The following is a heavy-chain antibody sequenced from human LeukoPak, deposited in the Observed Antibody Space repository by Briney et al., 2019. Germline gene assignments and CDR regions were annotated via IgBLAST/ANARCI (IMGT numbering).Heavy chain of an antibody. D-gene: IGHD4-17*01. CDR1: NFAFSTYA. Sequence: GGSLRLSCAASNFAFSTYAMTWVRQAPGQGLEWVSSISVLGFDTSYADSVKGRFTISSDNSQSTLFLQMNSLRAEDTAVYYCTKDPNGDYVGAFDFWGQGTMVTVSS. V-gene: IGHV3-23*01. CDR2: ISVLGFDT. CDR3: TKDPNGDYVGAFDF. J-gene: IGHJ3*01.